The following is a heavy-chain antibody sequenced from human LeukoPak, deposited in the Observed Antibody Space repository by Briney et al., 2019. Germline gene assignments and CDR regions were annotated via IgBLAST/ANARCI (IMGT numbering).Heavy chain of an antibody. CDR2: ISSSGSTI. J-gene: IGHJ6*04. CDR1: GFTFSSYE. V-gene: IGHV3-48*03. Sequence: GGSLRLSCAASGFTFSSYEMNWVRQAPGKGLEWVSYISSSGSTIYYAGSVKGRFTISRDNAKNSLYLQMNRLRAEDTAVYYCARASRYYDILTGYLPVSGMDVWGKGTTVTVSS. D-gene: IGHD3-9*01. CDR3: ARASRYYDILTGYLPVSGMDV.